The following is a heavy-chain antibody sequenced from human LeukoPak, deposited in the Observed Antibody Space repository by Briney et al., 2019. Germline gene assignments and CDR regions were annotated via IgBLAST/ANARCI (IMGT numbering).Heavy chain of an antibody. J-gene: IGHJ4*02. CDR2: IRYDGSDK. D-gene: IGHD3-10*01. Sequence: GGSLRLSCAASGFTFSSNGMHWVRQAPGKGLEWVALIRYDGSDKYHADSVKGRFTISRDNSKNTLYLQMNSLRAEDTAVYYCAKEGVYYYGSGSPRGIDYWGQGTLVTVSS. CDR1: GFTFSSNG. CDR3: AKEGVYYYGSGSPRGIDY. V-gene: IGHV3-30*02.